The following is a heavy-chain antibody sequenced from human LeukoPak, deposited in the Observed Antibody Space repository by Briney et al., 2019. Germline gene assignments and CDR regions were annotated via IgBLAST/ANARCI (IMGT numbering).Heavy chain of an antibody. Sequence: PSETLSLTCAVYGGSFSGYYWSWIRQPPGKGLEWIGEINHSGSTSYNPSLKSRVTISVDTSKNQFSLKLSSVTAADTAVYYCARGSDYDYVWGSYRFVGARFDYWGQGTLVTVSS. V-gene: IGHV4-34*01. D-gene: IGHD3-16*02. CDR1: GGSFSGYY. CDR3: ARGSDYDYVWGSYRFVGARFDY. J-gene: IGHJ4*02. CDR2: INHSGST.